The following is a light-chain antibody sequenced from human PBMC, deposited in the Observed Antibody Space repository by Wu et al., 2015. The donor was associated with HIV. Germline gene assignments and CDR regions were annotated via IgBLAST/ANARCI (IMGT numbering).Light chain of an antibody. V-gene: IGKV1-6*01. CDR2: SAS. CDR1: QGIRND. Sequence: AIQMTQSPSSLSASVGDRVIITCRASQGIRNDLGWYQQKPGKAPKLLIYSASNLRSGVPSRFSGSGAGTDFTLTISSLQPDDFATYYRLQHSKYPRTFGQGTKVEIK. J-gene: IGKJ1*01. CDR3: LQHSKYPRT.